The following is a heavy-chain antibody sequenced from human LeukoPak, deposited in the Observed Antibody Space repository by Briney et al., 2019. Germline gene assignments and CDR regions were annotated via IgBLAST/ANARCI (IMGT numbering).Heavy chain of an antibody. CDR1: GFTFSSYW. J-gene: IGHJ4*02. D-gene: IGHD3-16*02. CDR2: IKPDGGQK. CDR3: ASSKVWESYRYFDY. V-gene: IGHV3-7*01. Sequence: GGSLRLSCAASGFTFSSYWMTWVRRAPGKGLEWVANIKPDGGQKDYVDSVKDRFTISRDNAKNSVFLQMNNLRVEDTAVYYCASSKVWESYRYFDYWGQGSLVTVS.